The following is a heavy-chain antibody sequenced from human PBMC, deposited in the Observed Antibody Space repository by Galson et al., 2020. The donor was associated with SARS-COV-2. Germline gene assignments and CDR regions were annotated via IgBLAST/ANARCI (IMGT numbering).Heavy chain of an antibody. J-gene: IGHJ3*01. CDR3: AREDITSASYPLDL. Sequence: GESLKIPCAASGFMLRRYWMHWVRQNSGGGLVWVSRISADGQTTSYADSVEGRFTVSRDNSKKTLYLQMHSLRADDTVVYYCAREDITSASYPLDLWGQGTLVTVSS. CDR2: ISADGQTT. D-gene: IGHD1-20*01. CDR1: GFMLRRYW. V-gene: IGHV3-74*01.